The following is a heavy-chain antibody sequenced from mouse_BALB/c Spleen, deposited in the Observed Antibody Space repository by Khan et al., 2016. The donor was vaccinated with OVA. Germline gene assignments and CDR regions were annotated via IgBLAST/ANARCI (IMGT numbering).Heavy chain of an antibody. CDR1: GYTFTTYW. V-gene: IGHV1-7*01. D-gene: IGHD2-1*01. CDR2: IDPSTGYT. CDR3: ERRGLYGIFAY. Sequence: VQLKQSGAELAKPGASVKMSCKASGYTFTTYWMHWVKQRPGQGLEWIGYIDPSTGYTEYNQTFKDKATLTTDKSSSTAYMQLSSLTSEDSAVYYCERRGLYGIFAYWGRGTLVTVSA. J-gene: IGHJ3*01.